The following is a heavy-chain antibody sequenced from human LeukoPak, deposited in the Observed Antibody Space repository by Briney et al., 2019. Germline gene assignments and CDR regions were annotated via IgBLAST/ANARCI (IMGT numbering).Heavy chain of an antibody. CDR3: ARLGAAAGEFEH. CDR2: IYYSGRT. D-gene: IGHD6-13*01. J-gene: IGHJ4*02. CDR1: GGSISSSSYY. Sequence: SETLSLMCTVCGGSISSSSYYCGWIRQSPGEGLEWIGCIYYSGRTYYNPSLKSRVTISVDTSKNEFSLKLSSVTAADTAVYYCARLGAAAGEFEHWGQGTLVTVSS. V-gene: IGHV4-39*01.